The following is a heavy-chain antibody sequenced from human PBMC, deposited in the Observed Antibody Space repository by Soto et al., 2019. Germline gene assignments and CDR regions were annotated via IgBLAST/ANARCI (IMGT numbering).Heavy chain of an antibody. V-gene: IGHV3-30-3*01. CDR2: ISYDGSNK. Sequence: QVQLVGSGGGVVQPGRSLRLSCAASGFTFSSYAMRWVRQAPGKGLEWVAVISYDGSNKYYADSVKGRFTISRDNSKNTLYLQMNSLRAEDTAVYYCARDGYNSSSFDYWGQGTLVTVSS. D-gene: IGHD6-6*01. CDR1: GFTFSSYA. J-gene: IGHJ4*02. CDR3: ARDGYNSSSFDY.